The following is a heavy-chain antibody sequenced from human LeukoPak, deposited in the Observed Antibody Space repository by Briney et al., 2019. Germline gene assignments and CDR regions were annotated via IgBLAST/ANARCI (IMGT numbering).Heavy chain of an antibody. D-gene: IGHD3-22*01. Sequence: PGGSLRLSCAASGFTFSSYALSWVRQAPGKGLEWVSSISSSSSYIYYADSVKGRFTISRDNAKNSLYLQMDSLRAEDTAVYYCARDSFTMIVGGDDDAFDIWGQGTMVTVSS. CDR2: ISSSSSYI. J-gene: IGHJ3*02. CDR1: GFTFSSYA. V-gene: IGHV3-21*01. CDR3: ARDSFTMIVGGDDDAFDI.